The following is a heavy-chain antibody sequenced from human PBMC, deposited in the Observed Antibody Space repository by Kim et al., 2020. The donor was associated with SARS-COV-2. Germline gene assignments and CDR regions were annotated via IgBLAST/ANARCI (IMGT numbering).Heavy chain of an antibody. D-gene: IGHD3-10*01. J-gene: IGHJ6*02. Sequence: ASVKVSCKASGYTFTSYYMHWVRQAPGQGLEWMGIINPSGGSTSYAQKFQGRVTMTRDTSTSTVYMELSSLRSEDTAVYYCARGDGSGSYGVYGMDVWGQGTTVTVSS. CDR2: INPSGGST. CDR1: GYTFTSYY. CDR3: ARGDGSGSYGVYGMDV. V-gene: IGHV1-46*01.